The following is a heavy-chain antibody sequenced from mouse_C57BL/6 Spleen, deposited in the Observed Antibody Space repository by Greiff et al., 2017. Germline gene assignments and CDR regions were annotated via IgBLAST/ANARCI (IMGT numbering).Heavy chain of an antibody. V-gene: IGHV1-64*01. CDR3: ARARDYDDYAMDY. J-gene: IGHJ4*01. CDR1: GYTFTSYW. D-gene: IGHD2-4*01. Sequence: QVHVKQPGAELVKPGASVKLSCKASGYTFTSYWMHWVKQRPGQGLEWIGMIHPNSGSTNYNEKFKSKATLTVDKSSSTAYMQLSSLTSEDSAVYYCARARDYDDYAMDYWGQGTSVTVSS. CDR2: IHPNSGST.